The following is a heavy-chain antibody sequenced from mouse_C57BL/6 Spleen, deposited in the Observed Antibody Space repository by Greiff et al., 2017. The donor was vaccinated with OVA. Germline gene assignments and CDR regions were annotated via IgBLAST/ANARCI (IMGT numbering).Heavy chain of an antibody. V-gene: IGHV5-16*01. J-gene: IGHJ4*01. Sequence: EVQRVESEGGLVQPGSSMKLSCTASGFTFSDYYMAWVRQVPEKGLEWVANINYDGSSTYYLDSLKSRFIISRDNAKNILYLQMSSLKSEDTATYYCARERYYGSSSYYAMDYWGQGTSVTVSS. CDR3: ARERYYGSSSYYAMDY. D-gene: IGHD1-1*01. CDR1: GFTFSDYY. CDR2: INYDGSST.